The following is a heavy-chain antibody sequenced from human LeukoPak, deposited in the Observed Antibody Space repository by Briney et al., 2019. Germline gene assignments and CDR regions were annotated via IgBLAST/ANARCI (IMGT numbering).Heavy chain of an antibody. CDR3: AREGPEYSSSWYKY. CDR1: GGTFSSYA. D-gene: IGHD6-13*01. J-gene: IGHJ4*02. Sequence: GSSVKVSCKASGGTFSSYAISWVRQAPGQGLEWMGRIIPIFGTANYAQKFQGRVTITTDESTSTAHMELSSLGSEDTAVYYCAREGPEYSSSWYKYWGQGTLVTVSS. CDR2: IIPIFGTA. V-gene: IGHV1-69*05.